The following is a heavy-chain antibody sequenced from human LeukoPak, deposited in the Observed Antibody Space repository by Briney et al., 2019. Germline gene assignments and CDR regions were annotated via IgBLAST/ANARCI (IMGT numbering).Heavy chain of an antibody. J-gene: IGHJ4*02. CDR1: GYTFTGYY. Sequence: ASVKVSCKASGYTFTGYYMHWVRQAPGQGLEWMGRINPNSGGTNYAQKFQGRVTMTRDTSISTAYMELSRLRSDDTAVYYCARPSSGWYDYFDYWGQGTLVTVSS. V-gene: IGHV1-2*06. CDR3: ARPSSGWYDYFDY. CDR2: INPNSGGT. D-gene: IGHD6-19*01.